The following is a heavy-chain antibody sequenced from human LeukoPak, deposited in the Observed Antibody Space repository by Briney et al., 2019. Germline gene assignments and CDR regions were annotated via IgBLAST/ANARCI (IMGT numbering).Heavy chain of an antibody. V-gene: IGHV4-31*03. D-gene: IGHD5-18*01. CDR3: ARGRAANTAMVTLFFDY. J-gene: IGHJ4*02. Sequence: PSQTLSLMCTVSGGSIRSGGYYWRWIRQHPGKGLEWIGYIYYSGSTYYNPSLKSRVTISVDTSKNQFSLKLSSVTAADTAVYYCARGRAANTAMVTLFFDYWGQGTLVTVSS. CDR1: GGSIRSGGYY. CDR2: IYYSGST.